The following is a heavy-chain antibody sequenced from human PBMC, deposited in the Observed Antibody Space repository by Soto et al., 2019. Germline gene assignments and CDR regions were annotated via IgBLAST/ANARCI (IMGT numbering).Heavy chain of an antibody. Sequence: GGSLRLSCEASGFTFSTYNMNWVRQAPGKGLEWVASINGRGNYIYYADSLKGRFTISRDNAKNSLYLQMNSLRVEDTAIYYCAREDGIAGATSAFDYWGQGTLVTVSS. CDR2: INGRGNYI. J-gene: IGHJ4*02. CDR3: AREDGIAGATSAFDY. V-gene: IGHV3-21*01. D-gene: IGHD1-26*01. CDR1: GFTFSTYN.